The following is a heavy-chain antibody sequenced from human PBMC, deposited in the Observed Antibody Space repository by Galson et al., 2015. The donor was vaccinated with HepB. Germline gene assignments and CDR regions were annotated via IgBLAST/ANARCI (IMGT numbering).Heavy chain of an antibody. Sequence: SETLSLTCTVSGGSISSSSYYWGWIRQPPGKGLEWIGTIYYSGITYYNSSLKSRVTISVDTSKNQFSLKLSSVTAADTTVYYCARSLLGSRGAFHIWGQGTLVTVSS. D-gene: IGHD4/OR15-4a*01. V-gene: IGHV4-39*01. CDR2: IYYSGIT. CDR3: ARSLLGSRGAFHI. J-gene: IGHJ4*02. CDR1: GGSISSSSYY.